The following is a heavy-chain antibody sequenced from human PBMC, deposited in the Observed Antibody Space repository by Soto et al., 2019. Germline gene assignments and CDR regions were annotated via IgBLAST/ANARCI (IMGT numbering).Heavy chain of an antibody. J-gene: IGHJ4*02. V-gene: IGHV3-23*01. D-gene: IGHD1-26*01. CDR2: ITGGGATT. CDR1: GFTFNKYA. Sequence: LRLSCAASGFTFNKYAMFWVRQAPGKGLEWVSSITGGGATTYYADSVKGRFTISRDNSKNTLYLQMNSLTAEDTAVYYCAKDGPYSGNYYYFDSRGQGTLVTVSS. CDR3: AKDGPYSGNYYYFDS.